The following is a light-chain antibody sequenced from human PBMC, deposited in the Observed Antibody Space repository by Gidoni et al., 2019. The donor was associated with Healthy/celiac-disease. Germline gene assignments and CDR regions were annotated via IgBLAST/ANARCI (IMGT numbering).Light chain of an antibody. V-gene: IGKV1-39*01. CDR3: QQSYSTPPKYT. Sequence: DIQMTQSPSALSASVGDRVTITCRASQSMSSYLNWYQQKPGKAPKLLIYAASSLQSGVPSRFSGSGSGTDFTLTISSLQPEDFATYYCQQSYSTPPKYTFGQGTKLEIK. CDR1: QSMSSY. CDR2: AAS. J-gene: IGKJ2*01.